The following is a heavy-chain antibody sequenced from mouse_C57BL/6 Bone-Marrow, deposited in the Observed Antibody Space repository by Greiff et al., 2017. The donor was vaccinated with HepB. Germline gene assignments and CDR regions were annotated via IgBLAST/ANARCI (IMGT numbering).Heavy chain of an antibody. CDR3: ARGATVVADYWYFDV. CDR2: IHPNSGST. Sequence: QVQLQQPGAELVKPGASVKLSCKASGYTFTSYWMHWVKPRPGQGLEWIGMIHPNSGSTNYNEKFKSKATLTVDKSSSTAYMQLSSLTSEDSAVYYCARGATVVADYWYFDVWGTGTTVTVSS. D-gene: IGHD1-1*01. V-gene: IGHV1-64*01. CDR1: GYTFTSYW. J-gene: IGHJ1*03.